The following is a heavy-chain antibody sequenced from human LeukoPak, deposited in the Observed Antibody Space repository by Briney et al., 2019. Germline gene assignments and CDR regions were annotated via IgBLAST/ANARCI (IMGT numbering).Heavy chain of an antibody. CDR1: GYTFTDCY. V-gene: IGHV1-2*02. CDR3: ARDLAMYSPDHDY. J-gene: IGHJ4*02. Sequence: GASVKVSCEASGYTFTDCYLHWVRHAPGHGLEWMGWINPKTGVTKYAQNFQGRVTMTRDTSISTAYMEVSRLRSDDTAVFYCARDLAMYSPDHDYWGQGTLVTVSS. CDR2: INPKTGVT. D-gene: IGHD1-26*01.